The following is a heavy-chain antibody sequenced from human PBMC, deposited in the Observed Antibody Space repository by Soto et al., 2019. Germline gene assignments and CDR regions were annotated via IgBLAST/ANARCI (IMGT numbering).Heavy chain of an antibody. Sequence: SETLSLTCTVSGGSISSGDYYWSWIRQPPGKGLEWIGYIYYSGSTYYNPSLKSRVTISVDTSKNQFSLKLSSVTAADTAVYYCARSTPYYYDSSGQPYFDYWGQGTLVTVS. D-gene: IGHD3-22*01. CDR3: ARSTPYYYDSSGQPYFDY. V-gene: IGHV4-30-4*01. J-gene: IGHJ4*02. CDR2: IYYSGST. CDR1: GGSISSGDYY.